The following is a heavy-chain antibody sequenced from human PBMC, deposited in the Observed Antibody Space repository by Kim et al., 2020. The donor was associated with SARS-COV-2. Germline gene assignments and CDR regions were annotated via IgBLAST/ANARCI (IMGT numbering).Heavy chain of an antibody. CDR2: ISGSGGST. Sequence: GGSLRLSCAASGFTFSSYAMRWVRQAPGKGLEWVSAISGSGGSTYYADSGKGRFTISRDNSKNTLYLQMNSLRAEDTAVYYCAKLYSSSWYYFDYWGQGTLVTVSS. D-gene: IGHD6-13*01. CDR3: AKLYSSSWYYFDY. V-gene: IGHV3-23*01. CDR1: GFTFSSYA. J-gene: IGHJ4*02.